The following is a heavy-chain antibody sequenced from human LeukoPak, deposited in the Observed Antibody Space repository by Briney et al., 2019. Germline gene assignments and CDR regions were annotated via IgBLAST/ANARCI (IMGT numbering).Heavy chain of an antibody. D-gene: IGHD2-2*01. J-gene: IGHJ6*02. Sequence: GSLRLSCAASGFTFRSYAMSWVRQAPGKGLEWVSAISGSGGSTYYADSVKGRFTISRDNSKNTLYLQMNSLRAEDTAVYYCARDIVVVPAASYYYYGMDVWGQGTTVTVSS. CDR3: ARDIVVVPAASYYYYGMDV. CDR2: ISGSGGST. CDR1: GFTFRSYA. V-gene: IGHV3-23*01.